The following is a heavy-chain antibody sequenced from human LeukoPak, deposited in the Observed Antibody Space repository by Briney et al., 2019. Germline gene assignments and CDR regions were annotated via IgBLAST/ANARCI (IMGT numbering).Heavy chain of an antibody. D-gene: IGHD3-10*01. J-gene: IGHJ4*02. V-gene: IGHV4-39*07. CDR2: IYHSGST. CDR3: ARDPEVREVWMSYFDY. Sequence: SETLSLTCTVSGGSISSSSYYWGWIRQPPGKGLEWIGSIYHSGSTNYNPSLKSRVTISVDKSKNQFSLKLSSVTAADTAVYYCARDPEVREVWMSYFDYWGQGTLVTVSS. CDR1: GGSISSSSYY.